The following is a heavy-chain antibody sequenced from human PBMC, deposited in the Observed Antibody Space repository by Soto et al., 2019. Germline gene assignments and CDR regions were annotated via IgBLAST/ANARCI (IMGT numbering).Heavy chain of an antibody. CDR1: GFTFSSYG. CDR3: ARDSESFHYYDSSGYYGYYFDY. D-gene: IGHD3-22*01. CDR2: IWYDGSNK. J-gene: IGHJ4*02. V-gene: IGHV3-33*01. Sequence: GGSLRLSCAAAGFTFSSYGMHSVRQAPGTGLEWVAVIWYDGSNKYYADSVKGRFTISRDNSKNTLYLQMNSLRAEDTAVYYCARDSESFHYYDSSGYYGYYFDYWGQGTLVTVSS.